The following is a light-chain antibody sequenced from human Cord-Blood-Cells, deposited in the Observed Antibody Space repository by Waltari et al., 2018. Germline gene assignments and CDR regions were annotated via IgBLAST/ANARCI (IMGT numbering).Light chain of an antibody. CDR3: QQYYSTPRT. CDR1: QSVLYSSNNKNY. Sequence: MTQSPDSLVVSLGERATINCKSSQSVLYSSNNKNYLAWYQQKPGQPPKLLIYWASTRESGVPDRFSGSGSGTDFTLTISSLQAEDVAVYYCQQYYSTPRTFGQGTKVEIK. J-gene: IGKJ1*01. V-gene: IGKV4-1*01. CDR2: WAS.